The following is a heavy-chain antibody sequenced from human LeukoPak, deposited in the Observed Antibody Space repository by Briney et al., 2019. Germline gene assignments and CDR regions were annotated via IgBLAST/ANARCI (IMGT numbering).Heavy chain of an antibody. CDR1: GGSINRSSYY. V-gene: IGHV4-39*01. J-gene: IGHJ4*02. Sequence: PSETLSLTCTVSGGSINRSSYYWGWIRQPPGKGLEWIGSIYYSGTTYYNPSLKSRVTISVDTSKNQFSLMLTSVTAADTAVYYCARPNSSGCFPYDYWGQGILVTVSS. CDR2: IYYSGTT. CDR3: ARPNSSGCFPYDY. D-gene: IGHD6-19*01.